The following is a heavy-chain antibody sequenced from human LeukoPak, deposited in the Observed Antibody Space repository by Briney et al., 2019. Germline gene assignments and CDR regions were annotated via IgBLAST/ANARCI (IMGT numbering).Heavy chain of an antibody. V-gene: IGHV1-69*05. J-gene: IGHJ4*02. CDR3: ATQSGYSYGFDDY. D-gene: IGHD5-18*01. CDR1: GGTFSSYA. Sequence: SVKVSCKASGGTFSSYAISWVRQAPGQGLEWMGGIIPIFGTANYAQKFQGRVTITTDESTSTAYMELSSLRSEDTAVYYCATQSGYSYGFDDYWGQGTLVTVSS. CDR2: IIPIFGTA.